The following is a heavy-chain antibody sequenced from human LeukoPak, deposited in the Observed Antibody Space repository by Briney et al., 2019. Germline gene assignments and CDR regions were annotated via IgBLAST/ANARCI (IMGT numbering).Heavy chain of an antibody. CDR2: IIPIFGTA. D-gene: IGHD3-10*01. CDR1: GGTFSSYA. CDR3: ARARLWFGELHYYYYMDV. Sequence: GASVKVSCKASGGTFSSYAISRVRQAPGQGLEWMGGIIPIFGTANYAQKFQGRVTITADESTSTAYMELSSLRSEDTAVYYCARARLWFGELHYYYYMDVWGKGTTVTVSS. J-gene: IGHJ6*03. V-gene: IGHV1-69*13.